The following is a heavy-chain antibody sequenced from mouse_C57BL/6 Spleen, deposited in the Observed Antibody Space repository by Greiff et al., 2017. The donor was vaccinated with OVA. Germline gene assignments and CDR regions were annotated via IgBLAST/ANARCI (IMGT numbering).Heavy chain of an antibody. Sequence: SGPELVKPGASVKISCKASGYTFTDYYMNWVKQSHGKSLEWIGDINPNNGGTSYNQKFKGKATLTVDKSSSTAYMELRSLTSEDSAVYYCARSGRYDYDGTWFAYWGQGTLVTVSA. J-gene: IGHJ3*01. CDR1: GYTFTDYY. CDR3: ARSGRYDYDGTWFAY. D-gene: IGHD2-4*01. CDR2: INPNNGGT. V-gene: IGHV1-26*01.